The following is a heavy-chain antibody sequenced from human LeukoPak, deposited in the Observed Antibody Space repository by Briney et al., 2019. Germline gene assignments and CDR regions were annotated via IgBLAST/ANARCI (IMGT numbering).Heavy chain of an antibody. CDR3: ARDNWGSLDY. D-gene: IGHD7-27*01. V-gene: IGHV4-59*01. Sequence: SETLSLTCTVSGSSISSYSWAWVRQPPGKGLEWIGYDSNNGNINYNPALKSRVTISVDTSKRQISLNLRYVTAADTAVYYCARDNWGSLDYWGQGTLVTVSS. J-gene: IGHJ4*02. CDR1: GSSISSYS. CDR2: DSNNGNI.